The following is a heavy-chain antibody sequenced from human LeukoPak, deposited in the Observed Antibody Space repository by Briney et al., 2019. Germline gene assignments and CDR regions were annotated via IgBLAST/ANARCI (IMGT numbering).Heavy chain of an antibody. V-gene: IGHV4-38-2*02. CDR2: IYHSGST. J-gene: IGHJ6*03. D-gene: IGHD1-26*01. Sequence: SETLSLTCTVSGYSISSGYYWGWIRQPPGKGLEWIGSIYHSGSTYYNPSLKSRVTISVDTSKNQFSLKLSSVTAADTAVYYCARVGGSGSYAYYYYYMDVWGKGTTVTVSS. CDR1: GYSISSGYY. CDR3: ARVGGSGSYAYYYYYMDV.